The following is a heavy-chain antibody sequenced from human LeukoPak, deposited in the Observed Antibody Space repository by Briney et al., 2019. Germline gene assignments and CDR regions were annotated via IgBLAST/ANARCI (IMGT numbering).Heavy chain of an antibody. CDR1: GFTFSSYA. D-gene: IGHD3-9*01. CDR3: TTAFRTILLLGIDP. V-gene: IGHV3-23*01. Sequence: PGGSLRLSCAASGFTFSSYAMSWVRQAPGKGLEWVSAISGSGGSTYYADSVKGRFTISRDNSKNTLYLQMNSLRTEDTAVYYCTTAFRTILLLGIDPWGQGTLVTVSS. CDR2: ISGSGGST. J-gene: IGHJ5*02.